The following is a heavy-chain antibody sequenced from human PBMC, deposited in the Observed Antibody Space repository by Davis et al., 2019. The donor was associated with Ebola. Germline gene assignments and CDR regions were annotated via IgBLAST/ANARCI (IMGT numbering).Heavy chain of an antibody. V-gene: IGHV4-59*08. CDR2: IYYSGRT. Sequence: MPSETLSLTCTVSGGSISSYYWSWIRQPPGKGLEWIGYIYYSGRTNYNPSLKSRVTISVDTSKNQFSLKLSSVTAADTAVYYCARHLPSYDFWSADYGMDVWGQGTTVTVSS. J-gene: IGHJ6*02. D-gene: IGHD3-3*01. CDR3: ARHLPSYDFWSADYGMDV. CDR1: GGSISSYY.